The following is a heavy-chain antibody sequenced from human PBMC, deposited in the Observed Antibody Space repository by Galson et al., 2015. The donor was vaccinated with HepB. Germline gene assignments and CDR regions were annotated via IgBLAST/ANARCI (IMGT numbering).Heavy chain of an antibody. CDR3: TTDLLTRDYNWHSGGWGLDY. CDR2: TKSKTDGGTT. Sequence: SLRLSCAASGFTFSNAWMSWVRQAPGKGLEWVGRTKSKTDGGTTDYAAPVKGRFTISRDDSKNTLFLQMNSLKTEDTAVYYCTTDLLTRDYNWHSGGWGLDYWGQGTLVTVSS. J-gene: IGHJ4*02. CDR1: GFTFSNAW. D-gene: IGHD1-7*01. V-gene: IGHV3-15*01.